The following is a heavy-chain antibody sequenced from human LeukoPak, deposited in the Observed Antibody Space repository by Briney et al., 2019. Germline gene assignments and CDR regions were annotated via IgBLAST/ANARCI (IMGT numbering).Heavy chain of an antibody. Sequence: ASVKVSCKASGYTFTGYYMHWVRQAPGQGLEWMGRINPNSGGTNYAQKFQGRNTMTRDTSISTPYMELSRLRSDDTAVYYCAREEFTQQLEEIDYWGQGTLVTVSS. CDR3: AREEFTQQLEEIDY. CDR1: GYTFTGYY. V-gene: IGHV1-2*06. CDR2: INPNSGGT. J-gene: IGHJ4*02. D-gene: IGHD6-13*01.